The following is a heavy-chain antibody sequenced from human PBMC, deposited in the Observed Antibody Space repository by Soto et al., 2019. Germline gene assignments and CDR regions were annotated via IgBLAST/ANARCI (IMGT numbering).Heavy chain of an antibody. V-gene: IGHV4-39*01. Sequence: SETLSLTCTVSGGSISSSSYYWGWIRQPPGKGLEWIGSIYYSGSTYYNPSLKSRVTISVDTSKNQFSLKLSSVTAADTAVYYCATAVVVVAATPLFYDYWGQGTLVTVSS. D-gene: IGHD2-15*01. J-gene: IGHJ4*02. CDR3: ATAVVVVAATPLFYDY. CDR1: GGSISSSSYY. CDR2: IYYSGST.